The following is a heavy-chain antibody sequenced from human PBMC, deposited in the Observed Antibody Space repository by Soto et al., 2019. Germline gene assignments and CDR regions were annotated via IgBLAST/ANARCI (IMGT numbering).Heavy chain of an antibody. V-gene: IGHV3-23*01. CDR2: ISGSDGST. CDR3: ARRSSSWYFDY. D-gene: IGHD6-13*01. CDR1: GFTFSSYA. Sequence: EVQLLESGGGLVQPGGSLRLSCAASGFTFSSYAMNWVRQAPGKGLEWVSVISGSDGSTYYAYSVKGRFTISRDNSKNTLKLQMNILRADDTAVYYCARRSSSWYFDYCGQGTLVTVSS. J-gene: IGHJ4*02.